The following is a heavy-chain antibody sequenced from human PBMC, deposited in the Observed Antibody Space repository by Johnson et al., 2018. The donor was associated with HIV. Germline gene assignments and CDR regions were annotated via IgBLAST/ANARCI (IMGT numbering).Heavy chain of an antibody. CDR3: AREGRGSSSGAFDI. D-gene: IGHD6-6*01. CDR2: ISYDGSNK. V-gene: IGHV3-30*03. CDR1: GFTFSNYG. J-gene: IGHJ3*02. Sequence: QVQLVESGGGVVQPGRSLRLSCAASGFTFSNYGMSWVRQAPGKGLEWVAVISYDGSNKYYVDSVQGRFTISRDKSKNTLYLQMGSLRAEDMAVYYCAREGRGSSSGAFDIWGQGTMVTVSS.